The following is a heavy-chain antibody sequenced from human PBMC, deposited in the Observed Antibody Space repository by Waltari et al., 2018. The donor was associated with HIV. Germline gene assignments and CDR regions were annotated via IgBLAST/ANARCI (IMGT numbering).Heavy chain of an antibody. D-gene: IGHD5-18*01. CDR3: ASPDTTMVHGHYYFYHMDV. Sequence: EVQLVVSGGGLVQPGGSLRLSCAASGFSVSSNYIRWVRQAPGKGLEWVSLIYTGGSTYYADSVKGRFTISRDNSKNTLYLQMNSLRAEDTAVYYCASPDTTMVHGHYYFYHMDVWGQGTTVTVSS. CDR1: GFSVSSNY. V-gene: IGHV3-66*01. CDR2: IYTGGST. J-gene: IGHJ6*02.